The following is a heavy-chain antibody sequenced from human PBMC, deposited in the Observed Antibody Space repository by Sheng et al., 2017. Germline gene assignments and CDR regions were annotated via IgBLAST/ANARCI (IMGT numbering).Heavy chain of an antibody. CDR3: AKDRLPHLTYYDFWSGFDY. CDR2: ISGSGGST. CDR1: GFTFSSYA. J-gene: IGHJ4*02. V-gene: IGHV3-23*01. Sequence: EVQLLESGGGLVQPGGSLRLSCAASGFTFSSYAMSWVRQAPGKGLEWVSAISGSGGSTYYADSVKGRFTISRDNSKNTLYLQMNSLRAEDTAVYYCAKDRLPHLTYYDFWSGFDYWGQGTLVTVSS. D-gene: IGHD3-3*01.